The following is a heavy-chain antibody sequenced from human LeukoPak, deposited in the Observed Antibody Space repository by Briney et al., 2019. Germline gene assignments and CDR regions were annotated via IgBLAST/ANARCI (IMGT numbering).Heavy chain of an antibody. V-gene: IGHV3-66*01. CDR1: GFNVSSNY. D-gene: IGHD1-1*01. Sequence: PGGSLRLSCAVSGFNVSSNYLNWVRQAPGKGPEWVSVIYSGGSTYYADPVKGRFTISRDNSKNTLYLQMDSLRAEDTAIYYCARDWKTNSFDYWGQGTLVTVSS. J-gene: IGHJ4*02. CDR3: ARDWKTNSFDY. CDR2: IYSGGST.